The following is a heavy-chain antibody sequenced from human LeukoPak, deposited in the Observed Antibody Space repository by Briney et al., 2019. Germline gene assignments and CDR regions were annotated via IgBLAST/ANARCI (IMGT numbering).Heavy chain of an antibody. CDR1: GDSISSGGYF. V-gene: IGHV4-30-2*01. J-gene: IGHJ4*02. Sequence: SETLSLTCTVSGDSISSGGYFWSWIRQPPGKGLEWIGYIYISGSTYYNPSLKSRVTISMDRSKNQFSLKLTSVTAADTAVYYCARTPEGDFWSGYYQFDYWGQGTLVIVSS. CDR2: IYISGST. D-gene: IGHD3-3*01. CDR3: ARTPEGDFWSGYYQFDY.